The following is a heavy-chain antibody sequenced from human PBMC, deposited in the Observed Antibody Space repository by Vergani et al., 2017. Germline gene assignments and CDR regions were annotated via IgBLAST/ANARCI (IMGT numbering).Heavy chain of an antibody. CDR1: GYNFTSFD. D-gene: IGHD3/OR15-3a*01. CDR3: ARGVLDSKCRHNWFGP. CDR2: MNPKSGNT. Sequence: QEQLVQSGAEVRKPGASVKVSCKASGYNFTSFDINWVRLATGQGLEWMGWMNPKSGNTAYAAKFQGRITMTRDSSTDTAYMEMKSLRSEDTAIYFCARGVLDSKCRHNWFGPWGQGTVVTVSS. J-gene: IGHJ5*02. V-gene: IGHV1-8*01.